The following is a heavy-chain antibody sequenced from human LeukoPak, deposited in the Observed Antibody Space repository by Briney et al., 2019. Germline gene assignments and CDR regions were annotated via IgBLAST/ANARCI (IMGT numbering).Heavy chain of an antibody. D-gene: IGHD2-15*01. CDR2: IIPILGIA. J-gene: IGHJ6*02. CDR3: ARGQGYCSGGSCYSDYYYGMDV. V-gene: IGHV1-69*04. CDR1: GGTFSSYA. Sequence: SVKVSCKASGGTFSSYAISWVRQAPGQGLEWMERIIPILGIANYAQKFQGRVTITADKSTSTAYMELSSLRSEDTAVYYCARGQGYCSGGSCYSDYYYGMDVWGQGTTVTVSS.